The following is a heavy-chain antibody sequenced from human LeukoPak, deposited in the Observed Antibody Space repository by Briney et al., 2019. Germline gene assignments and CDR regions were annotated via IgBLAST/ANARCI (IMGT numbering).Heavy chain of an antibody. CDR1: GYTFTDYY. D-gene: IGHD3-10*01. Sequence: ASVKVSCKASGYTFTDYYIHWVRQTPEQGLEWMGWLYPNSGTTNYAQKFQGRVTMTRDTSINTAYMELSGLRSDDTAVYFCARDPPYNNHGHFDYWGQGTLVTVSS. CDR2: LYPNSGTT. V-gene: IGHV1-2*02. J-gene: IGHJ4*02. CDR3: ARDPPYNNHGHFDY.